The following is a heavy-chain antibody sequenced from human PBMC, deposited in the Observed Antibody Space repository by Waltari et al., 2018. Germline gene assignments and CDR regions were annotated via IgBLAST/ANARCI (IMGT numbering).Heavy chain of an antibody. D-gene: IGHD2-21*01. Sequence: QLQLVQSGAAVKKPGASVTVSCKAYGYIFTVPFIHWVRHTPGQGIEWMGWINPKSGHTNYAQKFKGRITMTRDTSINTVYLELKRLTSADTAVYFCARDWGVVAAYNAFDFWGQGTLVTVSS. CDR2: INPKSGHT. CDR3: ARDWGVVAAYNAFDF. CDR1: GYIFTVPF. J-gene: IGHJ4*02. V-gene: IGHV1-2*02.